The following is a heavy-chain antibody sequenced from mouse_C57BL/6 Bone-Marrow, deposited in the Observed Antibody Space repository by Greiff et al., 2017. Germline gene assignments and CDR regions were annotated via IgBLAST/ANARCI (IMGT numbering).Heavy chain of an antibody. V-gene: IGHV1-81*01. CDR3: ARGYYAMDY. CDR2: IYPRSGNT. Sequence: VQLQESGAELARPGASVKLSCKASGYTFTSYGISWVKQRTGQGLEWIGEIYPRSGNTYYNEKVKGKATLTADKSSSTAYMELRSLTSEDSAVYFCARGYYAMDYWGQGTSVTVSS. J-gene: IGHJ4*01. CDR1: GYTFTSYG.